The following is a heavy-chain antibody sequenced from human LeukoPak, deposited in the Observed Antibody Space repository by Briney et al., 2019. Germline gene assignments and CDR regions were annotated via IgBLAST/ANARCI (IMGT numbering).Heavy chain of an antibody. J-gene: IGHJ3*02. CDR1: GYSFTSYW. CDR3: ARPPRYGSGLDAFDI. CDR2: IYPGDSDT. V-gene: IGHV5-51*01. Sequence: GESLKISCKGSGYSFTSYWIGWVRQMPGKGLEWMGIIYPGDSDTRYSPSFQGQVTISADKSISTAYLQWSSLKASDTAMYYCARPPRYGSGLDAFDIWGQGTMVTVSS. D-gene: IGHD3-10*01.